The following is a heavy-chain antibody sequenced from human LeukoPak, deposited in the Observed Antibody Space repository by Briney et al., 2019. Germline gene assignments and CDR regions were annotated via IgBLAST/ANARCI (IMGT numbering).Heavy chain of an antibody. CDR1: GLAFSSHW. Sequence: GGSLRLSCAVSGLAFSSHWMHWVRQAPGKGLVWVSHVKSDGSSTNYADAVRGRFTISRDNAKNTLYLQMNSLRAEDTAVYYCARGSDYWSGYIDFWGHGTLVTVSS. CDR2: VKSDGSST. J-gene: IGHJ4*01. CDR3: ARGSDYWSGYIDF. D-gene: IGHD3-3*01. V-gene: IGHV3-74*01.